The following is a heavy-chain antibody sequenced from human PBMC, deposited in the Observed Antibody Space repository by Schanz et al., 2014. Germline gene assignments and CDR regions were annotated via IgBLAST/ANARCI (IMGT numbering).Heavy chain of an antibody. D-gene: IGHD5-12*01. CDR2: IRYDGSNQ. Sequence: QVQLVESGGGVVQPGGSLRLSCAASGFTFTNLGMHWVRRAPGKGLEWVAFIRYDGSNQYYADSVKGRFTISRDNSKNTLSLQMNSLRAEDTAVYYCAKGFCGYDLVLDYWGQGTLVTVSS. V-gene: IGHV3-30*02. CDR3: AKGFCGYDLVLDY. J-gene: IGHJ4*02. CDR1: GFTFTNLG.